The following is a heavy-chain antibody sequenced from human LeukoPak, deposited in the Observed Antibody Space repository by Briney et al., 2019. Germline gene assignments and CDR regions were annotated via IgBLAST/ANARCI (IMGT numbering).Heavy chain of an antibody. V-gene: IGHV4-61*02. Sequence: SQTLSLTCTVSGGSISSGSYYWSWIRQPAGKGLEWIGRIYTSGSTNYNPSLKSRVTISVDTSKDQFSLKLSSVTAADTAVYYCARVGCSSTSCYDNWFDPWGQGTLVTVSS. CDR3: ARVGCSSTSCYDNWFDP. J-gene: IGHJ5*02. CDR2: IYTSGST. CDR1: GGSISSGSYY. D-gene: IGHD2-2*01.